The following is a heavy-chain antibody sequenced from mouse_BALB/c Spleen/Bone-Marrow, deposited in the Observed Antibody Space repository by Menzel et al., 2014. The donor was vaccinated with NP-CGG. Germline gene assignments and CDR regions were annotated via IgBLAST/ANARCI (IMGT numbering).Heavy chain of an antibody. J-gene: IGHJ4*01. D-gene: IGHD2-4*01. CDR2: NDTSDSYT. CDR1: GYTFTDNW. Sequence: QVQLQQSGAELGMPGASVKMSCKASGYTFTDNWIYWVKQRPGQGLEWIGANDTSDSYTNYNQKFMGKASLTVDASSSTAYMQVSSLTSDDSAVYYCARGGHDFSLDYWGQGTSVTVSS. CDR3: ARGGHDFSLDY. V-gene: IGHV1-69*01.